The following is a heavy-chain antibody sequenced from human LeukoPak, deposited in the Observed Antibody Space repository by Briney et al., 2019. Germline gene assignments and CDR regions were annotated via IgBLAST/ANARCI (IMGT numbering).Heavy chain of an antibody. V-gene: IGHV3-7*03. CDR2: IKQDGSEK. CDR3: ARVPTMVRGVFDY. D-gene: IGHD3-10*01. Sequence: GGSLRLSCAASGFTFSSYWMSWVRQAPGKGLEWVANIKQDGSEKYYVDSVKGRFTISRDNAKNSPYLQMNSLRAEDTAVYYCARVPTMVRGVFDYWGQGTLVTVSS. CDR1: GFTFSSYW. J-gene: IGHJ4*02.